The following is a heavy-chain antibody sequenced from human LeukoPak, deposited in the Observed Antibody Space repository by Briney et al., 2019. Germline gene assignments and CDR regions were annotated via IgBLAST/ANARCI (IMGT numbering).Heavy chain of an antibody. Sequence: SQTLSLTCTVSGGSISSGSYYWSWIRQPAGKGLEWIGRIYTSGSTNYNPSLKSRVTMSVDTSKNQFSLKLSSVTAADTAVYYCARVTGTTWNYYYYYYMDVWGKGTTVTVSS. CDR2: IYTSGST. CDR1: GGSISSGSYY. CDR3: ARVTGTTWNYYYYYYMDV. D-gene: IGHD1-7*01. J-gene: IGHJ6*03. V-gene: IGHV4-61*02.